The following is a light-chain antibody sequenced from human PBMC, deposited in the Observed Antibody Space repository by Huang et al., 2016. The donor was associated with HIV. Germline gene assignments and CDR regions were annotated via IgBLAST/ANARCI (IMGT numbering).Light chain of an antibody. CDR3: QQYHDFPYT. Sequence: DIQMTQSPSSLSASVGDRVTITCQASQDITHYLNWYQQKPGKAPKLLIYDASNLQNGVPSRFSATGSETQFTFTITSLQPEDIATYYCQQYHDFPYTFGQGTKLQIK. CDR1: QDITHY. CDR2: DAS. V-gene: IGKV1-33*01. J-gene: IGKJ2*01.